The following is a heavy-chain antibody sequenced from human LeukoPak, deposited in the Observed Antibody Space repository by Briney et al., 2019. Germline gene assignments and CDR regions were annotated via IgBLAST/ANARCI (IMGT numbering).Heavy chain of an antibody. CDR1: GFTFSNAW. Sequence: KTGGSLRLSCAASGFTFSNAWMSWVRQAPGKGLEWVGRIKSKTDGGTTDYAAPVKGRFTISRDDSKNTLYLQMNSLKTEDTAVYYCTTDPVTMVRGVYWGQGTLVTVSS. V-gene: IGHV3-15*01. J-gene: IGHJ4*02. CDR3: TTDPVTMVRGVY. D-gene: IGHD3-10*01. CDR2: IKSKTDGGTT.